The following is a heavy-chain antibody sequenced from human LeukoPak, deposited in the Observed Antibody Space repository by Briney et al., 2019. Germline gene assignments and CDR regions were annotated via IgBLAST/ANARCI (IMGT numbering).Heavy chain of an antibody. V-gene: IGHV3-7*01. CDR3: ASSFSTGYSTYWNF. Sequence: PGGSLRLSCAASGFTFSNNWMTWVRQAPGNGLQWVGRTNQEGSEKYYVDSVKGRFTISRDNAKTSLYLQMDSLRAEDTAVYYCASSFSTGYSTYWNFWGQGSLVTVSS. CDR1: GFTFSNNW. J-gene: IGHJ4*02. CDR2: TNQEGSEK. D-gene: IGHD6-13*01.